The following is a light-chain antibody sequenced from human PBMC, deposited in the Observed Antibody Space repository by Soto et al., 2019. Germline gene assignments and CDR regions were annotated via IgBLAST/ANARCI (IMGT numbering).Light chain of an antibody. CDR3: QQYYTTPWT. Sequence: DSVLTHSPDSLSVSLGERATINCKSSQSVLYSSNNKNYLAWYQQKPGQPPKALIYWASTRESGVPDRFSGSGSGTDFTLTISSLQAEDVAVYYCQQYYTTPWTFGQGTKVDIK. J-gene: IGKJ1*01. V-gene: IGKV4-1*01. CDR2: WAS. CDR1: QSVLYSSNNKNY.